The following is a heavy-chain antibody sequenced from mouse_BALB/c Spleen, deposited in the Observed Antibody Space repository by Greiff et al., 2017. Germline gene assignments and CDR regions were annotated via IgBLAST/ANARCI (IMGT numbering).Heavy chain of an antibody. V-gene: IGHV1-14*01. CDR3: ARGRDYGNSYFDY. Sequence: EVKLMESGPELVKPGASVKMSCKASGYTFTSYVMHWVKQKPGQGLEWIGYINPYNDGTKYNEKFKGKATLTSDKSSSTAYMELSSLTSEDSAVYYCARGRDYGNSYFDYWGQGTTLTVSS. J-gene: IGHJ2*01. D-gene: IGHD2-1*01. CDR1: GYTFTSYV. CDR2: INPYNDGT.